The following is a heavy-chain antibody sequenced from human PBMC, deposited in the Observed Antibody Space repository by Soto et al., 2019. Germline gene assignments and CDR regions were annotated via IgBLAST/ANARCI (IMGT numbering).Heavy chain of an antibody. CDR3: AREALVPAAISGWFDS. CDR1: GGTFSSYA. Sequence: GTSVKVSCKACGGTFSSYAISWVRKAHGQGLEWMGGIIPIFGTANYAQKFQGRVTITADESTSTAYMELSSLRSEDTALYYCAREALVPAAISGWFDSWGQGTLVTVSS. J-gene: IGHJ5*01. D-gene: IGHD2-2*01. CDR2: IIPIFGTA. V-gene: IGHV1-69*13.